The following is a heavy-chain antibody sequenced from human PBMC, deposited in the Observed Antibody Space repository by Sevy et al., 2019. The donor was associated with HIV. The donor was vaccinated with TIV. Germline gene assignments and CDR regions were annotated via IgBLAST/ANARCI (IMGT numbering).Heavy chain of an antibody. Sequence: GGSLRLSCAASGFTFSNYNINWVRQSPGKGLEWVSFISTSSGYIYYADSVKGRFTISRDNAKNSLYLQMNSLRAEDTAVYYCARDKTILEGRYGMDVWDQGTTVTVSS. V-gene: IGHV3-21*06. D-gene: IGHD3-3*01. CDR1: GFTFSNYN. J-gene: IGHJ6*02. CDR3: ARDKTILEGRYGMDV. CDR2: ISTSSGYI.